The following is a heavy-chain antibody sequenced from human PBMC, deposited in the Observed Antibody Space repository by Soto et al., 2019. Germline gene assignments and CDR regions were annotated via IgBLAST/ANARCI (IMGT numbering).Heavy chain of an antibody. V-gene: IGHV1-18*01. CDR2: ISAYNGNT. CDR1: GYTFTSYG. J-gene: IGHJ6*02. Sequence: ASVKVSCKASGYTFTSYGISWVRQAPGQGLEWMGWISAYNGNTNYAQKLQGRVTMTTDTSTSTAYMELRSLRSDDTAVYYCARVGFLEWSMKQYYHYGMDVWGQGTTVTVSS. D-gene: IGHD3-3*01. CDR3: ARVGFLEWSMKQYYHYGMDV.